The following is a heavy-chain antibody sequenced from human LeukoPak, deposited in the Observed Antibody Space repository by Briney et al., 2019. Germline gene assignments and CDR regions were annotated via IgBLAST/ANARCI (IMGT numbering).Heavy chain of an antibody. CDR3: ARVDYDSGSWK. CDR2: INPNSGDT. J-gene: IGHJ4*02. Sequence: ASVKVSCKASGYTFTGYYMHWVRQAPGQGLEWMGWINPNSGDTNYAQKFQGRVTMTRDTSITTAYMELSRLRSDDTALYYCARVDYDSGSWKWGQGTLVTVSS. CDR1: GYTFTGYY. D-gene: IGHD3-10*01. V-gene: IGHV1-2*02.